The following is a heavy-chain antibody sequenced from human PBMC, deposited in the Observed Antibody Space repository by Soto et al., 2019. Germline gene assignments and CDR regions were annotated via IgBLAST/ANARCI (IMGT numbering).Heavy chain of an antibody. D-gene: IGHD2-15*01. J-gene: IGHJ6*02. CDR2: VYPSGGGT. V-gene: IGHV1-46*01. CDR3: ARGYCSGGKCYNGLDV. CDR1: GYTFSITY. Sequence: QVQLVQSGAEVRKPGASVRVSCKAAGYTFSITYLHWLRQAPGQGLEWLGLVYPSGGGTNYKESFKGRLNLTRDTSSSTVFMDLSRLTSEDTAIYYCARGYCSGGKCYNGLDVWVQGTTVTVSS.